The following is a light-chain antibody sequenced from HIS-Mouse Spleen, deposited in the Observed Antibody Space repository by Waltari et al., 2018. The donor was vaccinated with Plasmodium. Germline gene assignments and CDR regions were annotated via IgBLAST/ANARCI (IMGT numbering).Light chain of an antibody. J-gene: IGLJ2*01. V-gene: IGLV3-21*03. CDR2: DDS. CDR3: QVWDSSSDHVV. Sequence: SYVLTQPPSVSVAPGKTARHTCRGNNIGRNTGHWYQQKPGQAPGLVVYDDSDRPSGIPERFSGSNSGNTATLTISRVEAGDEADYYCQVWDSSSDHVVFGGGTKLTVL. CDR1: NIGRNT.